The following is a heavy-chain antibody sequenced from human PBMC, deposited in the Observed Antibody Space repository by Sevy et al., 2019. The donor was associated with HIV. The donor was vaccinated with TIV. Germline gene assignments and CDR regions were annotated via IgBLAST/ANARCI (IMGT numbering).Heavy chain of an antibody. CDR1: GFTFSSYA. V-gene: IGHV3-30-3*01. J-gene: IGHJ4*02. D-gene: IGHD3-16*02. CDR3: TRGGLSLSGIYRDY. Sequence: GGSLRLSCAASGFTFSSYAMHWVRQAPGKGLEWVAVISYDGSNKYYADSVKGRFTISRDNSKNTLYLQMSTLRAEDTAVYFCTRGGLSLSGIYRDYWGQGTLVTVSS. CDR2: ISYDGSNK.